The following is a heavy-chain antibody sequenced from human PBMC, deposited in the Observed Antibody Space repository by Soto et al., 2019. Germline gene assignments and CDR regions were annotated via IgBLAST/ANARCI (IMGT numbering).Heavy chain of an antibody. CDR2: IVPIVDTA. J-gene: IGHJ4*02. Sequence: ASVKVSCKTSGGTFSSYAISWVRQAPGQGLEWMGGIVPIVDTATYAQKFQGRVTITADESTSTAYMELSRLRSDDTAVYYCARGGTPIDYWGQGTLVTVSS. CDR3: ARGGTPIDY. D-gene: IGHD3-16*01. V-gene: IGHV1-69*13. CDR1: GGTFSSYA.